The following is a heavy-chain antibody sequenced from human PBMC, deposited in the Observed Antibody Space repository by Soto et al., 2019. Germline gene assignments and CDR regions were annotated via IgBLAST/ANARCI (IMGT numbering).Heavy chain of an antibody. CDR1: GFTFSNFA. V-gene: IGHV3-23*01. CDR2: ITSSSDRT. D-gene: IGHD5-12*01. CDR3: VEGGFYDGFDY. Sequence: GGSLRLSCAASGFTFSNFAMSWVRQAPGKGLEWVSSITSSSDRTYYAASVKGRFTISRDNSKNTVFLQMSSLRAEDTALYYRVEGGFYDGFDYWGQGTLVTVSS. J-gene: IGHJ4*02.